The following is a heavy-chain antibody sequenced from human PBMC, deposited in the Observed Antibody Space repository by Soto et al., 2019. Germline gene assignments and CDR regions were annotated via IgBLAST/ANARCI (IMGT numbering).Heavy chain of an antibody. CDR3: ARGDSSDSLYYIDY. Sequence: ASVKVSCKTSRYTFTSYYMHWVRQTPGQGLEWMGFINPSDGSTYYAQKFQGRVTMTRDTSTSTVFMELSSLRSEDTAIYYCARGDSSDSLYYIDYRGQGNLVTVSA. CDR1: RYTFTSYY. V-gene: IGHV1-46*01. D-gene: IGHD3-22*01. J-gene: IGHJ4*02. CDR2: INPSDGST.